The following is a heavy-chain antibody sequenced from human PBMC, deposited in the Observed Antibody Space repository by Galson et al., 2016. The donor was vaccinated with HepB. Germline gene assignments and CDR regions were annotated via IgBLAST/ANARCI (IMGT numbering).Heavy chain of an antibody. D-gene: IGHD6-13*01. CDR1: GFTFNMYT. Sequence: SLRLSCAASGFTFNMYTMTWVRQAPGKGPEWVSSISPGSTYTHFADSVKGRFIISRDDVEHSLYLQMNSLRAEDTALYYCARVVTPMAAANRGFGSWGQGTQVVVSS. J-gene: IGHJ5*02. CDR2: ISPGSTYT. CDR3: ARVVTPMAAANRGFGS. V-gene: IGHV3-21*01.